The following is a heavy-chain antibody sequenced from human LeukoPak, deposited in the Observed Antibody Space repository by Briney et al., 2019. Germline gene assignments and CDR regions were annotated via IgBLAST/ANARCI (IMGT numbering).Heavy chain of an antibody. V-gene: IGHV4-34*01. CDR1: GGSFSGYY. Sequence: SETLSLTCAVYGGSFSGYYRSWIRQPPGKGLERIGEINHSGSTNYNPSLKSRVTISVDTSKNQFSLKLSSVTAADTAVYYCARDPVGATYFQHWGQGTLVTVSS. J-gene: IGHJ1*01. D-gene: IGHD1-26*01. CDR2: INHSGST. CDR3: ARDPVGATYFQH.